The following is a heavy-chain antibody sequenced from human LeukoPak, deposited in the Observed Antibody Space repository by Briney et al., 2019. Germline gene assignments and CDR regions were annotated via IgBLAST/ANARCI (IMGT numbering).Heavy chain of an antibody. V-gene: IGHV1-8*03. D-gene: IGHD3-3*01. CDR3: ARTYRSGYYRDDAFDI. CDR1: GYTFTRYD. CDR2: MNPNSGNT. J-gene: IGHJ3*02. Sequence: ASVKVSCKASGYTFTRYDINWVRQATGQGLEWMGWMNPNSGNTGYAQKFQGRVTITRNTSISTAYMELSSLRSEDTAVYYCARTYRSGYYRDDAFDIWGQGTMVTVSS.